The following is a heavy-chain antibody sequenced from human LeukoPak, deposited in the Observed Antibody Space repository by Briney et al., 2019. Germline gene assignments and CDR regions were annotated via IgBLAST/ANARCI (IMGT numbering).Heavy chain of an antibody. J-gene: IGHJ4*02. CDR2: ITGDSAYI. V-gene: IGHV3-21*01. CDR1: GFTFSTYA. D-gene: IGHD2-2*01. Sequence: GGSLRLSCAASGFTFSTYAMNWVRQAPGEGLKWVSCITGDSAYIYYADSVKGRFTISRDKAKNSLYLQMNGLRAEDTAVYYCARYGVSSSTSYIDFWGQGTLVTVSS. CDR3: ARYGVSSSTSYIDF.